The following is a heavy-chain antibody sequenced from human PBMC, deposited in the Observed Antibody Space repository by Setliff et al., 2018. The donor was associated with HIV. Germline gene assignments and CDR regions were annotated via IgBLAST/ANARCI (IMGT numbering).Heavy chain of an antibody. V-gene: IGHV3-74*01. CDR3: ASIELAAMVPVDY. D-gene: IGHD5-18*01. CDR1: GFTFSSSW. Sequence: PGGSLRLSCAASGFTFSSSWMHWVRQALGKGLVWVSRINTDGSNTNYADSVKGRFTISRDNTKNTLYLQMNSLRAEDTAVYYCASIELAAMVPVDYWGQGTLVTVSS. CDR2: INTDGSNT. J-gene: IGHJ4*02.